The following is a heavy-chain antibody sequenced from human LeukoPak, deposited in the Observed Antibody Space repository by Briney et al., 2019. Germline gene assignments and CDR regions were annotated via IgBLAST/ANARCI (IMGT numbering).Heavy chain of an antibody. J-gene: IGHJ5*02. Sequence: PGGSLRLSCAASGFTFDDYGMSWVRQAPGKGLEWVSGINWNGGSTGYADSVKGRFTISRDNAKNSLYLQMNSLRAEDTALYHCARVVAAAGSDNWFDPWGQGTLFTVSS. CDR2: INWNGGST. V-gene: IGHV3-20*01. D-gene: IGHD6-13*01. CDR1: GFTFDDYG. CDR3: ARVVAAAGSDNWFDP.